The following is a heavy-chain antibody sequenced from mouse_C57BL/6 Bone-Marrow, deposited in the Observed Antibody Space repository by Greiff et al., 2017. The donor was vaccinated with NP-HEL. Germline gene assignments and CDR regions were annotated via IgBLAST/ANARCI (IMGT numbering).Heavy chain of an antibody. V-gene: IGHV1-81*01. J-gene: IGHJ1*03. CDR1: GYTFTSYG. CDR3: ARGGGSKDYFDV. CDR2: IYPRSGNT. Sequence: VQLQQSGAELARPGASVKLSCKASGYTFTSYGISWVKQRTGQGLEWIGEIYPRSGNTYYNEKFKGKATLTADKSSSTAYMELRSLTSEDSAVYFCARGGGSKDYFDVWGTGTTVTVSS. D-gene: IGHD1-1*01.